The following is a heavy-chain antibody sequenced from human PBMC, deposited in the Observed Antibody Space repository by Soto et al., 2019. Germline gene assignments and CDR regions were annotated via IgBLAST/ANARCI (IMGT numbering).Heavy chain of an antibody. J-gene: IGHJ6*02. CDR1: GGTFSSYA. CDR3: ASKGAGITIFGYGMDV. V-gene: IGHV1-69*12. D-gene: IGHD3-3*01. CDR2: IIPIFGTA. Sequence: QVQLVQSGAEVKKPGSSVKVSCKASGGTFSSYAISWVRQAPGQGLEWMGGIIPIFGTANYAQKFQGRVTITADESTSTAYMELSSLRFEDTAVYYCASKGAGITIFGYGMDVWGQGTTVTVSS.